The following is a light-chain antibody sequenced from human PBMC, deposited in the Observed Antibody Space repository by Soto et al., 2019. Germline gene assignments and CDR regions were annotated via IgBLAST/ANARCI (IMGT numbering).Light chain of an antibody. CDR3: QQYNGYWT. J-gene: IGKJ1*01. V-gene: IGKV1-5*03. CDR1: QSISDL. Sequence: DIQMTQSPSTLSASVGDRVTITCRASQSISDLLAWYQQKPGKAPKLLIYKASSLKSGVPSRFSGSGSRKEYTLTSSSLQPDDFASYYCQQYNGYWTFGQGTKVEIK. CDR2: KAS.